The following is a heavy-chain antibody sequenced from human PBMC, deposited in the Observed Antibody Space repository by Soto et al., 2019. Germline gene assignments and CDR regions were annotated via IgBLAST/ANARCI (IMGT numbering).Heavy chain of an antibody. CDR1: GGTFSSYA. D-gene: IGHD5-12*01. Sequence: SVKVSCKASGGTFSSYAFSWVLQAPGQGLEWMGGIIPMFNTTNYAQRFQGRVTITADKSTSTAYMELNSLRSEDTAVYYCARDQEMATITDFVYWGQGTLVTVSS. J-gene: IGHJ4*02. CDR3: ARDQEMATITDFVY. CDR2: IIPMFNTT. V-gene: IGHV1-69*06.